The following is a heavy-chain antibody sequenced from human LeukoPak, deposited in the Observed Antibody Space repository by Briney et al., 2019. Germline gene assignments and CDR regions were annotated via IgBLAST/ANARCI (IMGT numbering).Heavy chain of an antibody. CDR2: ISGRSSHI. V-gene: IGHV3-21*01. J-gene: IGHJ4*02. Sequence: GGSLRLSCSASGFSLSDYDMNWVRQAPGKGLEWVSSISGRSSHIYYGDSVKGRFAISRDNAKNSLYLQMNSLGAEDTAVYYCGRAFPPLRTSSAGDLWGQGILVTVSS. D-gene: IGHD3-16*01. CDR3: GRAFPPLRTSSAGDL. CDR1: GFSLSDYD.